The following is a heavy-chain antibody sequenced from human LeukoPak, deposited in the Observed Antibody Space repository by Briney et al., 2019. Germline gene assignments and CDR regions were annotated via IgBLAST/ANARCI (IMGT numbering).Heavy chain of an antibody. CDR2: IYPDDSDT. V-gene: IGHV5-51*01. J-gene: IGHJ4*02. CDR1: GDSFINYW. D-gene: IGHD1-1*01. Sequence: GESLKISCKGSGDSFINYWIGWVRQMPGKGLEWMGIIYPDDSDTRYSPSFQGQVTISADKSISTTYLQWSSLKASDTAMYYCARRERGSYIDYWGQGTLVTVSS. CDR3: ARRERGSYIDY.